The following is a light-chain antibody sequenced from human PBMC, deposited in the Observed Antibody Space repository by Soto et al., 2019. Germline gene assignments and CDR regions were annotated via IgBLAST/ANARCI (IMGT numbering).Light chain of an antibody. CDR3: MQGLRPMYT. CDR1: QTLLHSNGYTY. Sequence: EIAMTQSPLSLAVTPGEPASISCRSSQTLLHSNGYTYLDWYLQKPGQSPQLLIYLGSNRASGVPDRFSCSGSGTDFTLKISRVEAEDVGIFYCMQGLRPMYTFGQGTKLEIK. J-gene: IGKJ2*01. V-gene: IGKV2-28*01. CDR2: LGS.